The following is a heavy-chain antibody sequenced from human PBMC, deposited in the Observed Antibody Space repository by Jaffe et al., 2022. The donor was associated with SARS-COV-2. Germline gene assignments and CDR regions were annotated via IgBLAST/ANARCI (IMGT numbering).Heavy chain of an antibody. J-gene: IGHJ2*01. Sequence: EVQLVQSGAEVKKPGESLKISCKGSGYSFTSYWIGWVRQMPGKGLEWMGIIYPGDSDTRYSPSFQGQVTISADKSISTAYLQWSSLKASDTAMYYCARPYCSGGSCYRPNWYFDLWGRGTLVTVSS. D-gene: IGHD2-15*01. CDR2: IYPGDSDT. V-gene: IGHV5-51*01. CDR3: ARPYCSGGSCYRPNWYFDL. CDR1: GYSFTSYW.